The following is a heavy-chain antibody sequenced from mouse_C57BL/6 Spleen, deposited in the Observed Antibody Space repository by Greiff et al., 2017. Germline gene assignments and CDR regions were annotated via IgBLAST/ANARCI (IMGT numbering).Heavy chain of an antibody. CDR2: IYPGDGDT. D-gene: IGHD1-1*01. CDR3: ARSYYYGSRGYFDV. V-gene: IGHV1-82*01. CDR1: GYAFSSSW. J-gene: IGHJ1*03. Sequence: VKLQESGPELVKPGASVKISCKASGYAFSSSWMNWVKQRPGKGLEWIGRIYPGDGDTNYNGKFKGKATLTADKSSSTAYMQLSSLTSEDSAVYFCARSYYYGSRGYFDVWGTGTTVTVSS.